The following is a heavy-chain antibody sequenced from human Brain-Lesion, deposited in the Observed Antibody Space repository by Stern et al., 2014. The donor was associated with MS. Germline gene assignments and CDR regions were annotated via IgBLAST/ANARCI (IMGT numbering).Heavy chain of an antibody. V-gene: IGHV4-30-2*01. CDR2: IYHSGSY. CDR1: VDSLNSVVYS. D-gene: IGHD3-22*01. Sequence: VQLVESGSGLVKPSQTLSLTCAVSVDSLNSVVYSWSWIRQPPGQGLEWIGSIYHSGSYYFSPSLNSRVTISVDRSKTQCSLKLSSGTAADTAVYYCARGDHRNSYDSSGYYYFVFDVWGQGTMVTVSS. CDR3: ARGDHRNSYDSSGYYYFVFDV. J-gene: IGHJ3*01.